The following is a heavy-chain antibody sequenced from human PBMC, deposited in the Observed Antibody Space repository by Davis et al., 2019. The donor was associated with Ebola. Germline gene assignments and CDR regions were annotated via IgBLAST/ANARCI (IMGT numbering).Heavy chain of an antibody. CDR3: ARVPSRQYCSGGSCYPDY. CDR2: ISAYNGNT. J-gene: IGHJ4*02. Sequence: ASVKVSCKASGYTFTSYGISWVRQAPGQGLEWMGWISAYNGNTNYAQKLQGRVTMTTDTSTSTAYMELRSLGSDDTAVYYCARVPSRQYCSGGSCYPDYWGQGTLVTVSS. CDR1: GYTFTSYG. V-gene: IGHV1-18*01. D-gene: IGHD2-15*01.